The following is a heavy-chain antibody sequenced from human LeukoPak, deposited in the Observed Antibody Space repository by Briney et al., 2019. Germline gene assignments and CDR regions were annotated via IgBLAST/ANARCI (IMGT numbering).Heavy chain of an antibody. J-gene: IGHJ4*02. CDR2: SIPIFGTA. CDR1: GGTVSSYA. CDR3: ARPHYYDSSGYQYYFDY. D-gene: IGHD3-22*01. V-gene: IGHV1-69*13. Sequence: ASVKVSCKASGGTVSSYAISWVRQAPGQGLEWMGGSIPIFGTANYAQKFQGRVTITAGESTSTAYMELSSLRSEDTAVYYCARPHYYDSSGYQYYFDYWGQGTLVTVSS.